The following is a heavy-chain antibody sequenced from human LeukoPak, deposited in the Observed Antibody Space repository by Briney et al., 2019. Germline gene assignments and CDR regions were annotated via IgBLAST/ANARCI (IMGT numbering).Heavy chain of an antibody. D-gene: IGHD6-19*01. CDR2: IVVGSGNT. CDR1: GFTFTSSA. V-gene: IGHV1-58*02. J-gene: IGHJ4*02. Sequence: VASVKVSCKASGFTFTSSAMQWVRQARGQRLEWIGWIVVGSGNTNYAQKLQGRVTMTTDTSTSTAYMELRSLRSDDTAVYYCARDSSGWYFGDDYWGQGTLVTVSS. CDR3: ARDSSGWYFGDDY.